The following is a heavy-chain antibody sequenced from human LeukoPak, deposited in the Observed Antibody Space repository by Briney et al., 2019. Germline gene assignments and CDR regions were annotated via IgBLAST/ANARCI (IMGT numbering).Heavy chain of an antibody. J-gene: IGHJ4*02. CDR2: INPSGGST. CDR1: GYTFTRYY. Sequence: ASVKVSCKASGYTFTRYYLHWVRQAPGQGLKWMGLINPSGGSTRYAQKFQGRVTMTRDTSTSTVYMELKSLRSEDTAIYYCARDGTPEYDHIWGRPQLYWGQGTLVIVSS. CDR3: ARDGTPEYDHIWGRPQLY. V-gene: IGHV1-46*01. D-gene: IGHD3-16*01.